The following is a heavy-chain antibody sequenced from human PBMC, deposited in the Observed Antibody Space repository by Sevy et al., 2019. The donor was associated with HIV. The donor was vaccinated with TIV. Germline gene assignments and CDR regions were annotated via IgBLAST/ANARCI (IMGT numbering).Heavy chain of an antibody. D-gene: IGHD3-22*01. V-gene: IGHV3-9*01. CDR2: ISWNSASI. CDR1: GFTFDDYA. CDR3: AKDVSAYYYDSSGLNWFDP. J-gene: IGHJ5*02. Sequence: GGSLRLSCAASGFTFDDYAMHWVRQAPGKGLEWVSGISWNSASIDYADSVKGRFTISRDNAKNSLYLQMNSLRAEDTAFYYCAKDVSAYYYDSSGLNWFDPWGQGALVTVSS.